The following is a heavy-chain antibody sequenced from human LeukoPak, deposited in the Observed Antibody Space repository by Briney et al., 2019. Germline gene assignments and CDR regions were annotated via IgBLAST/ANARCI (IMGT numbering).Heavy chain of an antibody. J-gene: IGHJ4*02. CDR3: AREMGVGSTMGYFHY. Sequence: AASVKVSCKASGYTFTTYDINWVRQATGQGLEWMGWMNPNSGNTGYAQKFQGRVTIARNTSIRTAYMELSSLRPEDTAVYYCAREMGVGSTMGYFHYWGQGTLVTVSS. D-gene: IGHD1-26*01. CDR2: MNPNSGNT. V-gene: IGHV1-8*03. CDR1: GYTFTTYD.